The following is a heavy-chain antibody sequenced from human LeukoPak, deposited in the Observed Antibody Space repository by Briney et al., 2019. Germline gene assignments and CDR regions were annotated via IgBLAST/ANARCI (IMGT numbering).Heavy chain of an antibody. J-gene: IGHJ4*02. D-gene: IGHD2-2*01. CDR3: ASALSPPKYQLPFDY. CDR2: IYHSGST. CDR1: GGSISSGGYC. V-gene: IGHV4-30-2*01. Sequence: SQTLSLTSAVSGGSISSGGYCWSWIRQPAGKGLEWIGYIYHSGSTYYNPSLKSRVTISVDRSKNQFSLKLSSVTAADTAVYYCASALSPPKYQLPFDYWGQGTLVTVSS.